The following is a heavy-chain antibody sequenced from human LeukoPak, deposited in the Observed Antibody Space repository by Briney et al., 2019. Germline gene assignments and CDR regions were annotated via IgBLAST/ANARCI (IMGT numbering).Heavy chain of an antibody. CDR1: GFTFSSYA. J-gene: IGHJ5*01. D-gene: IGHD5-12*01. CDR2: ISTTATI. V-gene: IGHV3-48*04. CDR3: ARTGSHRNSGYDS. Sequence: GGSLRLSCAASGFTFSSYAMSWVRQAPGKGLEWVSYISTTATIYYADSLKGRFTISRDNAKNALYLQMNSLRAEDTAVYYCARTGSHRNSGYDSWGQGTLVTVSS.